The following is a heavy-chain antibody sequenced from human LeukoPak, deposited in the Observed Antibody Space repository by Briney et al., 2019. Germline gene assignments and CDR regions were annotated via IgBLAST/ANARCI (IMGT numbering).Heavy chain of an antibody. Sequence: GASVKVSCKASGYTFTSYGISWVRQAPGQGLEWMGWISAYNGNTNYAQKLQGRVTMTTDTSTSTACMELRSLRSDDTAVYYCAAEVRGVSGEVWFDPWGQGTLVTVSS. CDR3: AAEVRGVSGEVWFDP. D-gene: IGHD3-10*01. CDR2: ISAYNGNT. V-gene: IGHV1-18*01. J-gene: IGHJ5*02. CDR1: GYTFTSYG.